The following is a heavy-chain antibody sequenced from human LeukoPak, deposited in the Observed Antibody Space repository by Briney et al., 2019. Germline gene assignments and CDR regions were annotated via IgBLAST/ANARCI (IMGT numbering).Heavy chain of an antibody. V-gene: IGHV3-11*04. Sequence: GGSLRLSCAASGFTFSAYYMNWIRQAPGKGLEWVSFISTSGTTIYYTDSVKGRFTISRDNSKNTLYLQMNSLRAEDTAVYYCAKGRGWEASYYYYYMDVWGKGTTVTISS. CDR3: AKGRGWEASYYYYYMDV. D-gene: IGHD1-26*01. CDR2: ISTSGTTI. J-gene: IGHJ6*03. CDR1: GFTFSAYY.